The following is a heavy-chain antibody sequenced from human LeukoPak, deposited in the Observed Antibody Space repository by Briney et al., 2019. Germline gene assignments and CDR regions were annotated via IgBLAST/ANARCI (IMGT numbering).Heavy chain of an antibody. J-gene: IGHJ4*02. CDR1: GFTFSGSA. CDR3: TRWGSDTAMVTGLNY. D-gene: IGHD5-18*01. V-gene: IGHV3-73*01. Sequence: GGSLRLSCAASGFTFSGSAMHWVRRASGKGLELVGRIRSKANSYATAYAASVKGRFTISRDDSKNTAYLQMNSLKTEDTAVYYCTRWGSDTAMVTGLNYWGQGTLVTVSS. CDR2: IRSKANSYAT.